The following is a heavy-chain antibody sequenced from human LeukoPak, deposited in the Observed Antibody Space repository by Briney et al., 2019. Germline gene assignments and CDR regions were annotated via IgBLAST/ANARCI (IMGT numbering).Heavy chain of an antibody. CDR2: IYYRGST. CDR3: ARHSGAGTGFVY. Sequence: SETLSLTCTVSGGSTSSYYWSWIRQPPGKGLEWIGYIYYRGSTNYNPSLKSRLTISIDTSKNQFSLKLSSVTAADTAVYYCARHSGAGTGFVYWGQGTLVTVSS. D-gene: IGHD6-19*01. V-gene: IGHV4-59*08. J-gene: IGHJ4*02. CDR1: GGSTSSYY.